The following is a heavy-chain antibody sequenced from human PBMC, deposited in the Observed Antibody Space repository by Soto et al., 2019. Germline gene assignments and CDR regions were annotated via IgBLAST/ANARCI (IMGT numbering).Heavy chain of an antibody. CDR2: VSVYGGST. CDR3: ARRPAGDSHWYFDL. D-gene: IGHD2-21*01. V-gene: IGHV3-23*01. Sequence: DVQLLESGGDLVQPGESLRLSCAASGFIFSDFAMSWVRQTPGKGLEWVSAVSVYGGSTHYSDAVKGRFTISRDNSRDILFLQMNSLRAEDTAVYYCARRPAGDSHWYFDLWGRGTLVTVSS. CDR1: GFIFSDFA. J-gene: IGHJ2*01.